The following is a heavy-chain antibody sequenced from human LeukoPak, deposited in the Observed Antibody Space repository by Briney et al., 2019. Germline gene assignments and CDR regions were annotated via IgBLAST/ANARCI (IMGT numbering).Heavy chain of an antibody. Sequence: PSETLSLTCTVSGGSISTYYWSWLRQPPGKGLEWIAYIHYSGSTYYNPSLKSRVTISVDTSKNQFSLKLSSVTAADTAVYYCARRLYDSSGYYGIDYWGQGTLVTVSS. J-gene: IGHJ4*02. D-gene: IGHD3-22*01. CDR2: IHYSGST. CDR1: GGSISTYY. V-gene: IGHV4-59*08. CDR3: ARRLYDSSGYYGIDY.